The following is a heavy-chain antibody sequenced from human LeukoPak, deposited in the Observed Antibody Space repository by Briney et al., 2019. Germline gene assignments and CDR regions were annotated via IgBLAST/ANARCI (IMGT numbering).Heavy chain of an antibody. D-gene: IGHD2-2*02. CDR3: ARDAPGYCSSTSCYKGWFDP. CDR2: ISSSGSTI. V-gene: IGHV3-11*01. CDR1: GFTFSDYY. J-gene: IGHJ5*02. Sequence: PGRSLRLSCAASGFTFSDYYMSWIRQAPGKGLEWVSYISSSGSTIYYADSVKGRFTISRDNAKNSLYLQMNSLRAEDTAVYYCARDAPGYCSSTSCYKGWFDPWGQGTLVTVSS.